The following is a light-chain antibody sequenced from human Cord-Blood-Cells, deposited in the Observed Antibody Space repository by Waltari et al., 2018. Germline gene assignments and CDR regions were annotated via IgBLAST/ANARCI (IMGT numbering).Light chain of an antibody. CDR2: DVS. V-gene: IGLV2-14*01. CDR3: SSYTSSSTLYV. J-gene: IGLJ1*01. CDR1: SSDVGGYNY. Sequence: QSALTQPASVSGSPGQSITISCTGTSSDVGGYNYVSWYQTHPGKAPKLMIYDVSKRPAWVSNRFSGSKSGNTASLTISGLQAEDEADYYCSSYTSSSTLYVFGTGTKVTVL.